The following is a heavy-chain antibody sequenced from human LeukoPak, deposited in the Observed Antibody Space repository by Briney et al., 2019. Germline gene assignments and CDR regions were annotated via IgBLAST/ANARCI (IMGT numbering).Heavy chain of an antibody. Sequence: PSETLSLTCTVSGGSLSSSSYYWGWIRQPPGTGLEWIGSIYYSGSTYYNPSLKSRVTISVDTSKNQFSLKLSSVTAADTAVYYCARRSMGPFDYWGQGTLVTVSS. CDR3: ARRSMGPFDY. J-gene: IGHJ4*02. CDR1: GGSLSSSSYY. D-gene: IGHD2/OR15-2a*01. CDR2: IYYSGST. V-gene: IGHV4-39*07.